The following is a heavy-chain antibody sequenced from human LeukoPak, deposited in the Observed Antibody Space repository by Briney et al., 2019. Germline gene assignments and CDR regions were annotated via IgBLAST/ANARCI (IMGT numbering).Heavy chain of an antibody. V-gene: IGHV1-46*01. D-gene: IGHD2-2*01. CDR2: INPNGGHT. CDR3: ARSKDNRGYDVRHLDY. CDR1: GFTFIRYY. J-gene: IGHJ4*02. Sequence: ASVKVSCKTGGFTFIRYYLHWVRQAPGQGLEWMGMINPNGGHTDYAQNFQDRVTMTRDMSTSTVYMELSSLRSEDTAVFYCARSKDNRGYDVRHLDYWGQGTLVTVSS.